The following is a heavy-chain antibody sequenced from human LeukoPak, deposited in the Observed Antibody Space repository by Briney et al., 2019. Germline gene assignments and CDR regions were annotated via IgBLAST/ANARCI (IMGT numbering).Heavy chain of an antibody. J-gene: IGHJ4*02. D-gene: IGHD3-10*01. CDR1: GFTFSSYSMN. Sequence: GSLRLSCAASGFTFSSYSMNWVRQPPGKGLEWIGSIYYSGSTYYNPSLKSRVTISVDTSKNQFSLKLSSVTAADTAVYYCARHYGSGSYSFDYWGQGTLVTVSS. CDR3: ARHYGSGSYSFDY. V-gene: IGHV4-39*01. CDR2: IYYSGST.